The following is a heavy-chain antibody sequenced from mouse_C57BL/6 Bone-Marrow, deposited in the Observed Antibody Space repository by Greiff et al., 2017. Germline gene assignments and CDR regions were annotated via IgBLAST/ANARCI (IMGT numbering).Heavy chain of an antibody. CDR2: IDPSDSYT. D-gene: IGHD2-4*01. J-gene: IGHJ4*01. CDR1: GYTFTSYW. CDR3: ARDYGTAYYAMDY. Sequence: QVQLKQPGAELVMPGASVKLSCKASGYTFTSYWMHWVKQRPGQGLEWIGEIDPSDSYTNYNQKFKGKSTLTVDKSSSTAYMQLSSLTSEDSAVXYCARDYGTAYYAMDYWGQGTSVTVSS. V-gene: IGHV1-69*01.